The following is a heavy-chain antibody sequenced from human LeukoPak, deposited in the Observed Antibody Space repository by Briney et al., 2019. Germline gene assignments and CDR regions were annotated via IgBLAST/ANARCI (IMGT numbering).Heavy chain of an antibody. CDR2: INHSGST. J-gene: IGHJ4*02. CDR1: GGSFSGCY. Sequence: SETLSLTCAVYGGSFSGCYWSWIRQPPGKGLEWIGEINHSGSTNYNSSLKSRVTISVDTSKNQFSLKLSSVTAADTAVYYCARGPSAVAGLSRWGQGTLVTVSS. CDR3: ARGPSAVAGLSR. V-gene: IGHV4-34*01. D-gene: IGHD6-19*01.